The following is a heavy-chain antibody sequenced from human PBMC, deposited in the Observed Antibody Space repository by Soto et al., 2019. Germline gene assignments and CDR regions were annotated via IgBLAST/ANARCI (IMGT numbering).Heavy chain of an antibody. CDR2: IKSKTDGGTT. J-gene: IGHJ2*01. V-gene: IGHV3-15*01. Sequence: EVQLVESGGGLVKPGGSLRLSCAASGFTFSNAWMSWVRQAPGKGLEWVGRIKSKTDGGTTDYAAPVKGRFTISRDDSKNTLYLQMNSLKTEDTAVYYCTTDLGSSWYKEGYFDLWGRGTLVTVSS. CDR1: GFTFSNAW. CDR3: TTDLGSSWYKEGYFDL. D-gene: IGHD6-13*01.